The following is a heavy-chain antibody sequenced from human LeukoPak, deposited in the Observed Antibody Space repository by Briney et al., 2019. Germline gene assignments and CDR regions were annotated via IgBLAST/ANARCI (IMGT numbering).Heavy chain of an antibody. J-gene: IGHJ4*02. CDR3: ARNPQYFFDR. CDR1: GGSISSGGYY. V-gene: IGHV4-31*03. Sequence: SETLSLTCTVSGGSISSGGYYWSWIRQHPGKGLEWIGYIYYSGSTYYNPSLKSRVTISVDTSKNQFSLKLSSVTAADTAIYYCARNPQYFFDRWGPGILVTVSS. CDR2: IYYSGST.